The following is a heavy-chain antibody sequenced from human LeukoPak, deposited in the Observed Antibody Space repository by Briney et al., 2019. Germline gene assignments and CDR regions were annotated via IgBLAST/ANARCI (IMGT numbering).Heavy chain of an antibody. CDR2: INQGEGEK. CDR3: ARGRFIAGTTAYYFDY. J-gene: IGHJ4*02. CDR1: GFTFSSHW. Sequence: WGSLRLSCVDSGFTFSSHWMSWVRQAPGKGLEWVANINQGEGEKYYVDSVKGRFTISRDNAKKSLFLQMNSLRAEDTAVYYCARGRFIAGTTAYYFDYWGQGTLVTVSS. D-gene: IGHD1-26*01. V-gene: IGHV3-7*03.